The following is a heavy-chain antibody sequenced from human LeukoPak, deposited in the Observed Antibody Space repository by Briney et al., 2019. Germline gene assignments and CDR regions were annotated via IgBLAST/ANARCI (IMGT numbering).Heavy chain of an antibody. CDR2: IYYSGST. J-gene: IGHJ6*02. CDR1: SGSISSYY. CDR3: ARSTSPSHYYHGMDV. Sequence: PSETLSLTCTVSSGSISSYYWSWIRQPPGKGLEWIGHIYYSGSTNYNPSLKSRVTISVDTSKNQFSLKLSSVTAADTAVYYCARSTSPSHYYHGMDVWGQGTTVTVSS. D-gene: IGHD2-2*01. V-gene: IGHV4-59*01.